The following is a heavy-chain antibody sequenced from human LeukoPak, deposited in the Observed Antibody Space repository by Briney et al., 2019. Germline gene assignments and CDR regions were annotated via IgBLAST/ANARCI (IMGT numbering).Heavy chain of an antibody. D-gene: IGHD5-18*01. V-gene: IGHV4-59*01. CDR3: ASGYSYGYVGSYYFYMDV. CDR1: GGSISSYY. J-gene: IGHJ6*03. CDR2: IYYSGST. Sequence: SETLSLTCTVSGGSISSYYWSWIRQPPGKGLEWIGYIYYSGSTNYNPSLKSRVTISVDTSKNQFSLKLSSVTAADTAVYYCASGYSYGYVGSYYFYMDVWGKGTTVTVSS.